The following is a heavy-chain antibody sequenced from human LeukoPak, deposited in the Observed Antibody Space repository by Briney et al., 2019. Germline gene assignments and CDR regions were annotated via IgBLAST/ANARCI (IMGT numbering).Heavy chain of an antibody. CDR1: GFTFSSYW. Sequence: GGSLRLSCAASGFTFSSYWMSWVRQAPGKGLEWVANIKQDGSEKYYVDSVKGRFTISRDNAKNSLYLQMNSLRAEDTAIYYCARESEIRFLEWSFVFDYWGQETLVTVSS. D-gene: IGHD3-3*01. J-gene: IGHJ4*02. CDR3: ARESEIRFLEWSFVFDY. V-gene: IGHV3-7*01. CDR2: IKQDGSEK.